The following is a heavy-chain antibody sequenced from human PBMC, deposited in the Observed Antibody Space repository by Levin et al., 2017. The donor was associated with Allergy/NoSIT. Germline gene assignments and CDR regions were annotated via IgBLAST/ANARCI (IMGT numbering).Heavy chain of an antibody. CDR3: VILSGGAVPVDPFDH. V-gene: IGHV3-64D*06. CDR1: GFTLSPYV. J-gene: IGHJ4*02. CDR2: ISSNGLRT. D-gene: IGHD6-19*01. Sequence: GGSLRLSCSASGFTLSPYVVHWVRQAPGKGLEYVSAISSNGLRTYYADSVKGRFTVSRDNARNTVYLQMGSLKTEDTAVYHCVILSGGAVPVDPFDHWGQGTLVTVAA.